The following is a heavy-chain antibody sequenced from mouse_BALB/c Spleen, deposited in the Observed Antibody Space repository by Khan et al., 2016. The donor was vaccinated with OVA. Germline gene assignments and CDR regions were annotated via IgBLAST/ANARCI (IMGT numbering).Heavy chain of an antibody. CDR2: INPYNAGT. CDR3: AREASSWDFSFPY. Sequence: VQLQQSGPEPVEPGASVKMSCKASGYTFTNYVMHWVKQKPGQGLEWIGYINPYNAGTRYNEKFKGKATLTSDISSTTAYMELSSLTSEDSAVYYCAREASSWDFSFPYWGQGTLVTVSA. V-gene: IGHV1S136*01. J-gene: IGHJ3*01. CDR1: GYTFTNYV. D-gene: IGHD4-1*01.